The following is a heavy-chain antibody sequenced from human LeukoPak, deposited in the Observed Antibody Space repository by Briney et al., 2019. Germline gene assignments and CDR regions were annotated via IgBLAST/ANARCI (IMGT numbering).Heavy chain of an antibody. CDR2: INTHSGDP. J-gene: IGHJ3*02. Sequence: GASVRVSCKASGYSFNSLGMNWVRQAPGQGLEWMGWINTHSGDPNYAQCFTGRFVFSLDTSVSTHYLQISNLTAEDTAVYYFSRKILRFDIWGQGTMVTVCS. V-gene: IGHV7-4-1*02. CDR3: SRKILRFDI. CDR1: GYSFNSLG.